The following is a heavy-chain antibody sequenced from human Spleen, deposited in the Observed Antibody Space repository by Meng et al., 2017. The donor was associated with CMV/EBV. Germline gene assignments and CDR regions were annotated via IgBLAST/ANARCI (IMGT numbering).Heavy chain of an antibody. CDR1: GFTFNYYA. V-gene: IGHV3-23*01. CDR3: ARESRDGIAAAPADY. D-gene: IGHD6-13*01. J-gene: IGHJ4*02. Sequence: GGSLRLSCAASGFTFNYYAMNWVRQAPGKGLEWVSGISGSGDDTYYADSVKGRFTVSRDNSQNTLYLQMNSLRAEDTAVYYCARESRDGIAAAPADYWGQGTLVTVSS. CDR2: ISGSGDDT.